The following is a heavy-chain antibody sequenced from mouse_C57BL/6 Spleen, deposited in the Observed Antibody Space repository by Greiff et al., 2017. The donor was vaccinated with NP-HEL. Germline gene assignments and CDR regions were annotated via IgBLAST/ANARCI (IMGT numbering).Heavy chain of an antibody. CDR2: IYPGDGDT. Sequence: QVQLQQSGPELVKPGASVKISCKASGYSFSSSWMNWVKQRPGKGLEWIGRIYPGDGDTTYNGKFKGKATLTADKSSSTAYMQLSSLTSEDSAVYVCARSFYRGGDYWGQGTSVTVSS. V-gene: IGHV1-82*01. D-gene: IGHD2-1*01. CDR1: GYSFSSSW. J-gene: IGHJ4*01. CDR3: ARSFYRGGDY.